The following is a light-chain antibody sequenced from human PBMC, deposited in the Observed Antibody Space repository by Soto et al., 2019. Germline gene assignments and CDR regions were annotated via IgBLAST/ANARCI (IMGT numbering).Light chain of an antibody. V-gene: IGKV3-20*01. CDR3: QQYGSSPWT. CDR2: GAS. J-gene: IGKJ1*01. CDR1: QSVSSSY. Sequence: IVLTQSPGTLYLSPGERATLSCRASQSVSSSYLAWSPQQPGQAPRLLIYGASSRATGLPDRFSGSGSGTHFTLTISRLEPEDFAVYYCQQYGSSPWTFGQGTKV.